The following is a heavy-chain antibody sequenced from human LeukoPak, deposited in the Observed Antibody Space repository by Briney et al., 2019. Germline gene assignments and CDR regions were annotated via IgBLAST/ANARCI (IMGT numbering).Heavy chain of an antibody. Sequence: ASVKVSCKASGYTFTSYYMHWLRQAPRQRLEWMGIINPSGGSTSYAQKFQGRVTMTRDTSTSTVYMELSSLRSEDTAVYYCAREGRFLESLPDYWGQGTLVTVSS. CDR1: GYTFTSYY. V-gene: IGHV1-46*01. CDR2: INPSGGST. CDR3: AREGRFLESLPDY. J-gene: IGHJ4*02. D-gene: IGHD3-3*01.